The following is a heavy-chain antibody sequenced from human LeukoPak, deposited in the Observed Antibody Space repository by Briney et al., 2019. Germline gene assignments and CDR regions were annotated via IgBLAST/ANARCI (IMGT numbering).Heavy chain of an antibody. CDR1: GFTFSSYS. J-gene: IGHJ3*02. D-gene: IGHD3-22*01. CDR3: ARDSGYDSSGYYGAFDI. CDR2: ISSSSSTI. Sequence: PGGSLRLSCAASGFTFSSYSMNWVRQAPGKGLEWVSYISSSSSTIYYADSVKGRFAISRDNAKNSLYLQMNSLRAEDTAVYYCARDSGYDSSGYYGAFDIWGQGTMVTVSS. V-gene: IGHV3-48*01.